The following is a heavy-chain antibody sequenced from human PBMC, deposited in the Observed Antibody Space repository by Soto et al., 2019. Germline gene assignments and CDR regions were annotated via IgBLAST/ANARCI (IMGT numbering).Heavy chain of an antibody. D-gene: IGHD1-7*01. V-gene: IGHV4-4*07. J-gene: IGHJ5*02. Sequence: SETLSLTCTVSGGSISSYRWSWIRQPAGKGLEWIGRLNTYGNTHYNPSLKSRVPVSVDTSRNQFFLTLRSVTAADSAVYHCGRESGETWDYEASWGQGTPVTVSS. CDR1: GGSISSYR. CDR3: GRESGETWDYEAS. CDR2: LNTYGNT.